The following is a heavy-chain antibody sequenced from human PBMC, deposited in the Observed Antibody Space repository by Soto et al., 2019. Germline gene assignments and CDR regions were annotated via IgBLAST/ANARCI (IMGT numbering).Heavy chain of an antibody. CDR2: INPSGGST. J-gene: IGHJ6*02. V-gene: IGHV1-46*03. Sequence: QEQLVQSGAEVKKPGASVKVSCKASGYTFTSYYMHWVRQAPGQGLEWMGIINPSGGSTSYAQKFQGRVTMTRDTSTSTVYMELSSLRSEDTAVYYCAIIGSGSGSYFGDYYYGMDVWGQGTTVTVSS. D-gene: IGHD3-10*01. CDR3: AIIGSGSGSYFGDYYYGMDV. CDR1: GYTFTSYY.